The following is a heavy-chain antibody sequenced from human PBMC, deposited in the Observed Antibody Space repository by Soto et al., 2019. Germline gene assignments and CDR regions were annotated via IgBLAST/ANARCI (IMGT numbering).Heavy chain of an antibody. V-gene: IGHV3-30*18. CDR1: GFTFSSYG. J-gene: IGHJ4*02. D-gene: IGHD6-13*01. CDR3: AKDPPRSSWPRAPVGY. CDR2: ISYDGSNK. Sequence: PGGSLRLSCAASGFTFSSYGMHWVRQAPGKGLEWVAVISYDGSNKHYADSVKGRFTISRDNSKNTLYLQMNSLRVEDTAVYYCAKDPPRSSWPRAPVGYWGQGTLVTVSS.